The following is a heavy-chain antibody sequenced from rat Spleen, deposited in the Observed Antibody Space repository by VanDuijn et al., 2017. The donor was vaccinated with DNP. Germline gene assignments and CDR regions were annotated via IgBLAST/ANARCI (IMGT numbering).Heavy chain of an antibody. CDR1: GFTFSDYW. CDR3: VTQGWFAY. Sequence: EVQLVESGGDLVQPGQSLKLSCVASGFTFSDYWMTWIRQVPGKGLEWVASTIGSGGNTYYPDSLKGQFTISRDDSRSTLYLQMDTLRSEDTATYYCVTQGWFAYWGQGTLVTVSS. D-gene: IGHD1-1*01. V-gene: IGHV5-31*01. CDR2: TIGSGGNT. J-gene: IGHJ3*01.